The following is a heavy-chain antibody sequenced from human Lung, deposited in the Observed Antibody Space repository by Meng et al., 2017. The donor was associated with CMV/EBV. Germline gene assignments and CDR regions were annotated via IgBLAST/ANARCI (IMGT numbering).Heavy chain of an antibody. J-gene: IGHJ6*02. V-gene: IGHV3-30*02. CDR3: AKDGRGYSYGYGMDV. CDR1: GFTFSSYG. D-gene: IGHD5-18*01. CDR2: IRYDGSNK. Sequence: GESXKISXSASGFTFSSYGMHWVRQAPGKGLEWVAFIRYDGSNKYYADSVKGRFTISRDNSKNTLYLQMNSLRAEDTAVYYCAKDGRGYSYGYGMDVWGQGTTVTVSS.